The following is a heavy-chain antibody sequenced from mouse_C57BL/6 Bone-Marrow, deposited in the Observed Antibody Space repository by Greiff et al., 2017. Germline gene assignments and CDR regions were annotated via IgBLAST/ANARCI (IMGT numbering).Heavy chain of an antibody. CDR1: GYTFTDYY. CDR2: INPYNGGT. V-gene: IGHV1-19*01. Sequence: DVHLVESGPVLVKPGASVKMSCKASGYTFTDYYMNWVKQSHGKSLEWIGVINPYNGGTSYNQKFKGKATLTVDKSSSAAYMELNSLTSEDSAVYYCARNFAYFDYWGQGTTLTVSS. CDR3: ARNFAYFDY. J-gene: IGHJ2*01.